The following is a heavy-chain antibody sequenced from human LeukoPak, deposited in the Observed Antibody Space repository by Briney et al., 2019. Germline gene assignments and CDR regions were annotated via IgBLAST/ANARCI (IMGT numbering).Heavy chain of an antibody. V-gene: IGHV1-18*01. D-gene: IGHD3-22*01. CDR3: ASLKNYYDSSGYLVTDAFDI. J-gene: IGHJ3*02. CDR1: GYNFTSYG. Sequence: GASVKVSCKASGYNFTSYGITWVRQAPGQELEWMGWISGYNGNTNYAQKLQGRVTMTTDTSTSTAYMELRSLKSDDTAVYYCASLKNYYDSSGYLVTDAFDIWGQGTMVTVSS. CDR2: ISGYNGNT.